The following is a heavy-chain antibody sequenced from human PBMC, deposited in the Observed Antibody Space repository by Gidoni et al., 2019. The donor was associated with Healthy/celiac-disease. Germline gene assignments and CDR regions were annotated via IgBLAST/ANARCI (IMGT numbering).Heavy chain of an antibody. Sequence: QVQLVESGGGVVQPGRSLRLSCAASGFTFSGYGMHWVRQAPGKGLEWVAVISYDGSNKYYADSVKGRFTISRDNSKNTLYLQMNSLRAEDTAVYYCARDAMIVVVIEYYFDYWGQGTLVTVSS. CDR1: GFTFSGYG. CDR3: ARDAMIVVVIEYYFDY. CDR2: ISYDGSNK. D-gene: IGHD3-22*01. V-gene: IGHV3-30*19. J-gene: IGHJ4*02.